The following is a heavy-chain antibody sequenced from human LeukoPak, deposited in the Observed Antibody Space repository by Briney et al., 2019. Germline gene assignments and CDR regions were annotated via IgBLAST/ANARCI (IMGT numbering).Heavy chain of an antibody. Sequence: GGSLRLSCAASGFTFSSDAMSWVRQAPGKGLEWVSAISGSGGSTYYADSVKGRFTISRDNSKNTIYLQMNSLRAEDTAIYYCAKRSSTSSGYLDFWGRGTLVTVSS. CDR2: ISGSGGST. D-gene: IGHD3-22*01. CDR1: GFTFSSDA. V-gene: IGHV3-23*01. CDR3: AKRSSTSSGYLDF. J-gene: IGHJ4*02.